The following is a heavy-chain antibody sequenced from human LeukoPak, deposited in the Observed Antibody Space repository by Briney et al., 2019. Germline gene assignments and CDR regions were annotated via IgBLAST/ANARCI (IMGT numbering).Heavy chain of an antibody. D-gene: IGHD3-22*01. CDR2: INHSGST. Sequence: SETPSLTCAVYGGSFSGYYWSWIRQPPGKGLEWIGEINHSGSTNYNPSLKSRVTISVDTSKNQFSLKLSSVTAADTAVYYCARGFYDSSGYYYDAFDIWGQGTMVTVSS. CDR1: GGSFSGYY. V-gene: IGHV4-34*01. J-gene: IGHJ3*02. CDR3: ARGFYDSSGYYYDAFDI.